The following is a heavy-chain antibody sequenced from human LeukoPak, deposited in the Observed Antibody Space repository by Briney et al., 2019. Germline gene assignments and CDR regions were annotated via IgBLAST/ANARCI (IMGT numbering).Heavy chain of an antibody. Sequence: SVKVSCKASGGTFSSYAISWVRQAPGQGLEWMGGIIPIFGTANYAQKFQGRVTITADESTSTAYMELSSLRSEDTAVYYCARDYGGNSGNYFDYWGQGTLVTVSS. D-gene: IGHD4-23*01. CDR1: GGTFSSYA. CDR2: IIPIFGTA. J-gene: IGHJ4*02. CDR3: ARDYGGNSGNYFDY. V-gene: IGHV1-69*13.